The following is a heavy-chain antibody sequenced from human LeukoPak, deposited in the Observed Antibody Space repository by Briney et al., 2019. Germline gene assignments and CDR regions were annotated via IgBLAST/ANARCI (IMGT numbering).Heavy chain of an antibody. J-gene: IGHJ6*04. V-gene: IGHV3-48*04. D-gene: IGHD3-10*02. Sequence: GGSLRLSCAASGFTFSSYNMNWVRQTPGKGLEWVSYISSSGSTIYYADSVKGRFTISRDNAKNSLYLQMNSLRAEDTAVYYCAELGITMIGGVWGKGTTVTISS. CDR2: ISSSGSTI. CDR1: GFTFSSYN. CDR3: AELGITMIGGV.